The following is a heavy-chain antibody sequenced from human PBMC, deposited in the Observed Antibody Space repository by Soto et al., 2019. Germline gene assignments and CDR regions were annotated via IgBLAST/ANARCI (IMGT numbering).Heavy chain of an antibody. CDR3: STRAYDTNGYYRFDT. V-gene: IGHV4-34*01. J-gene: IGHJ5*01. D-gene: IGHD3-22*01. Sequence: PSETLSLTCAVYGGSFSGHSWTWIRQSPGKGLEWIGDINHSGRVNYSPSLKSRVTISLDTSKNQFSLPLSAVTAADTAMYYCSTRAYDTNGYYRFDTWGQGTLVTVSS. CDR2: INHSGRV. CDR1: GGSFSGHS.